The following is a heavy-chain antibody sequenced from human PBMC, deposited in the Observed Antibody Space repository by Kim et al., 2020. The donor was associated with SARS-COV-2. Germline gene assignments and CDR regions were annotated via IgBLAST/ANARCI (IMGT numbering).Heavy chain of an antibody. CDR2: T. CDR3: ATGLLGGDAVG. Sequence: TTYAQKFQGRVTMTDNTSTDTAYMELSSLRSEDTAVYYCATGLLGGDAVGWGQGTLVTVSS. V-gene: IGHV1-24*01. D-gene: IGHD4-17*01. J-gene: IGHJ4*02.